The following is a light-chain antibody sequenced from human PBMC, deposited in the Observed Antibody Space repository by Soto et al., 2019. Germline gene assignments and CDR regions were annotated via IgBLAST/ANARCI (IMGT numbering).Light chain of an antibody. Sequence: QLVLTQPASVSGSPGQSTTISCTGTSSDVGGYNEVSWYQQRPGKAPKLMIYDVSNRPSGVSSRFSASKSGNTASLTISGLRAEDEAYYYCGSHAAGSTLIFGGGTQLTVL. V-gene: IGLV2-14*03. J-gene: IGLJ2*01. CDR1: SSDVGGYNE. CDR3: GSHAAGSTLI. CDR2: DVS.